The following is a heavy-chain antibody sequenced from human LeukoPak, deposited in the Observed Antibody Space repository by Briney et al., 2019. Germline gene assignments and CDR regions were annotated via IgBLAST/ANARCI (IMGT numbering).Heavy chain of an antibody. CDR1: GYTFTDYY. V-gene: IGHV1-2*02. Sequence: ASVKVSCKASGYTFTDYYMHWVRQAPGQGLEWMGWINPNSGGTNYAQKFEGTVTMTRDTSISTAYMELSSLTSDDTAVYYCAREGLTTVVSRAEFDYWGQGILVTVSS. CDR3: AREGLTTVVSRAEFDY. J-gene: IGHJ4*02. D-gene: IGHD4-23*01. CDR2: INPNSGGT.